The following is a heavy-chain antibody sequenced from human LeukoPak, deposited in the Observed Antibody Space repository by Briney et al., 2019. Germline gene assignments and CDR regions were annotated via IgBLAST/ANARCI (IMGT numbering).Heavy chain of an antibody. CDR1: GDSLTGYY. J-gene: IGHJ5*02. V-gene: IGHV4-39*07. CDR2: IYYTGNT. Sequence: SETLSLTCTVSGDSLTGYYWGWIRQPPGKGLEWIGNIYYTGNTYYNPSLKSRVTISLDTSKNQFSLKVISMTAADTAVYYCARVHGSGSYQFDPWGQGTLVTVSS. D-gene: IGHD3-10*01. CDR3: ARVHGSGSYQFDP.